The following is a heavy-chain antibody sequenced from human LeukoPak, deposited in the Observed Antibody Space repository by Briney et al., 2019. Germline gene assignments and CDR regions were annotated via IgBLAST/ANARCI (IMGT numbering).Heavy chain of an antibody. CDR2: IIPIFGTA. V-gene: IGHV1-69*13. CDR3: ASDPGTFAFDI. CDR1: GGTFSSYA. D-gene: IGHD3-16*01. J-gene: IGHJ3*02. Sequence: ASVKVSCKASGGTFSSYAISWVRQAPGQGLEWMGGIIPIFGTANYAQKFQGRVTITADESASTAYMELSSLRSEDTAVYYCASDPGTFAFDIWGQGTMVTVSS.